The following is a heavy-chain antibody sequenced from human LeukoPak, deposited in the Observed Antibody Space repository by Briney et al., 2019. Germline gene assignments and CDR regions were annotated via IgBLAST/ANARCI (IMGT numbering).Heavy chain of an antibody. J-gene: IGHJ4*02. CDR3: ARFGSTTFADF. CDR2: IKQEGSEK. Sequence: GGSLRLSCAASGFTFSSYWMSWVRQAPGRGREWGANIKQEGSEKYYVDSVKGRFTISRDNAKNSLYLQMNSLRAEDTAVYYCARFGSTTFADFWGQGTLVTVSS. V-gene: IGHV3-7*01. D-gene: IGHD3-16*01. CDR1: GFTFSSYW.